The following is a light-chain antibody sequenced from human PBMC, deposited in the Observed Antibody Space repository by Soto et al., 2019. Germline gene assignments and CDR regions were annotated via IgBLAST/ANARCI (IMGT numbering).Light chain of an antibody. CDR3: QQYNTYWT. Sequence: DIQMTQSPSTLSASVGDRVTITCRASQSVNKWLAWFQQKPGKVPKLLIFDASTLQTGVPSRFRGSGSGTEFTLTISSLQPEDFATYYCQQYNTYWTFGQGTKVDIK. J-gene: IGKJ1*01. V-gene: IGKV1-5*01. CDR1: QSVNKW. CDR2: DAS.